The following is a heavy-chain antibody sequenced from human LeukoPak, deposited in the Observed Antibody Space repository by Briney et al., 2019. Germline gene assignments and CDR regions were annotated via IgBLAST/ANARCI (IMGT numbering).Heavy chain of an antibody. V-gene: IGHV3-23*01. CDR1: RFTFSSYA. CDR3: AKGRRGVGTTDFDY. J-gene: IGHJ4*02. Sequence: GGSLTLSCAASRFTFSSYAMTWVRQAPGKGLEWVSDITGSAHSTNYADYVKGRFTISRDNSKNTLYLQMNSLTAEDTAVYYCAKGRRGVGTTDFDYWGQGTLVTVSS. CDR2: ITGSAHST. D-gene: IGHD1-26*01.